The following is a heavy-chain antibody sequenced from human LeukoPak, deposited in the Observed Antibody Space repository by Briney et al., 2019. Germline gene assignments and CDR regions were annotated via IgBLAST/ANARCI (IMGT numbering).Heavy chain of an antibody. D-gene: IGHD1-1*01. Sequence: GGSLRLSCAASGFTFSTYWMTWVRQAPGKGPGWVANIKEDGSATYYVDSVKGRFTISRDNAKKSLYLQMNSLRAEDTAVYYCARDSPGYLAYDSWGQGTLVTVSS. CDR2: IKEDGSAT. V-gene: IGHV3-7*04. CDR1: GFTFSTYW. J-gene: IGHJ4*02. CDR3: ARDSPGYLAYDS.